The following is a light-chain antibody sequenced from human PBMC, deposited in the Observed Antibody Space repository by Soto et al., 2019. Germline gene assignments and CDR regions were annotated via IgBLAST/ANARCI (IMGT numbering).Light chain of an antibody. CDR2: DAS. Sequence: EIVLTQSPATLSLSPGERATLSCRASQSVSTYLAWYQQKPRQAPRLLIYDASNRATGIPARFSGSGSWTDFTLAISSLEPEDFAVYYCQQRSNWLTFGGGTKVEIK. CDR1: QSVSTY. CDR3: QQRSNWLT. J-gene: IGKJ4*01. V-gene: IGKV3-11*01.